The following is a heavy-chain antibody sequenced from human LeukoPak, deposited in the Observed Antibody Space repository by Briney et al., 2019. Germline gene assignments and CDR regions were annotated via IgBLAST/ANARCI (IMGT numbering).Heavy chain of an antibody. Sequence: ASVKVSCKASGYTFTNYYMHWVRQAPGQALEWMGLINPTGTGTNYAQKFRGRITLTRNTSTTTVYMELSSLRSEDTAVYYCAREESGGYFDYWGQGTPVTVSS. V-gene: IGHV1-46*01. CDR2: INPTGTGT. CDR3: AREESGGYFDY. D-gene: IGHD2-8*02. J-gene: IGHJ4*02. CDR1: GYTFTNYY.